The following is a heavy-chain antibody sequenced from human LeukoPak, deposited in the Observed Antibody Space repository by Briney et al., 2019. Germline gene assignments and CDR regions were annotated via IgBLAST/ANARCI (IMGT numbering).Heavy chain of an antibody. CDR3: ASSPAYSSSWYAIDT. V-gene: IGHV3-13*01. CDR2: IGTAGDT. J-gene: IGHJ5*02. CDR1: GIILSNYD. Sequence: PGGSLRLSCAASGIILSNYDMHWVRQAAGKGLEWVSGIGTAGDTDYPGSVKGRLTASRENAKTPLYLPMTSRSAGDTAMYYCASSPAYSSSWYAIDTWGEGTLAPVPS. D-gene: IGHD6-13*01.